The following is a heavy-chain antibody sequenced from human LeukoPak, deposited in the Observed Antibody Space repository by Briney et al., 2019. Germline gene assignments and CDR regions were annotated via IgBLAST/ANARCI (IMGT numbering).Heavy chain of an antibody. CDR3: AKKYGYYDSSGYYSYYFDY. Sequence: GGSLRVSCAASGFTFSSYAMSWVRQAPGKGLEWVSAISGSGGSTYYADSVKGRFTISRDNSKNTLYLQMNSLRAEDTAVYYCAKKYGYYDSSGYYSYYFDYWGQGTLVTVSS. J-gene: IGHJ4*02. D-gene: IGHD3-22*01. V-gene: IGHV3-23*01. CDR2: ISGSGGST. CDR1: GFTFSSYA.